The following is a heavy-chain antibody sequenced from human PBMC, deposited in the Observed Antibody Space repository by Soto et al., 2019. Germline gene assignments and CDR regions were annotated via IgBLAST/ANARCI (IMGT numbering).Heavy chain of an antibody. D-gene: IGHD6-19*01. Sequence: PGGSLRLSCAASGFTFSSYSMNWVRQAPGKGLEWVSYISSSSSTIYYADSVKGRFTISRDNAKNSLYLQMNSLRAEDTAVYYCARAGNSAWKQWLAHSNDAFDIWGQGTMVTVSS. CDR1: GFTFSSYS. CDR2: ISSSSSTI. J-gene: IGHJ3*02. CDR3: ARAGNSAWKQWLAHSNDAFDI. V-gene: IGHV3-48*01.